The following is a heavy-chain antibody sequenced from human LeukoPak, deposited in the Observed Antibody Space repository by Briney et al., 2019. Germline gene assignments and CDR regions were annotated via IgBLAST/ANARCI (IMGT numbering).Heavy chain of an antibody. J-gene: IGHJ3*02. CDR2: ISSSGSTI. CDR1: GFTFSSYE. CDR3: ARDGPLNYDSSGYYPSDAFDI. D-gene: IGHD3-22*01. Sequence: GGSLRLSCAASGFTFSSYEMNWVRQAPGKGLEWVSYISSSGSTIYYADSVKGRFTISRDNAKNSLYLQMNSLRAEDTAVYYCARDGPLNYDSSGYYPSDAFDIWGQGTMVTVSS. V-gene: IGHV3-48*03.